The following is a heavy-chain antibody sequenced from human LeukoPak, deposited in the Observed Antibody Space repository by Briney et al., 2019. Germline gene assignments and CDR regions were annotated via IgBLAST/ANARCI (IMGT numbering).Heavy chain of an antibody. Sequence: GGSLRLSCTASGFTFGDYAMSWVRQAPGKGLEWVGFIRSKAYGGTTEYAASVRGRFTISRDDSKSIAYLQMNSLKTEDTAVYYCTRDLAYSSGWAGGWFDPWGQGTLVTVSS. CDR1: GFTFGDYA. CDR2: IRSKAYGGTT. D-gene: IGHD6-19*01. V-gene: IGHV3-49*04. J-gene: IGHJ5*02. CDR3: TRDLAYSSGWAGGWFDP.